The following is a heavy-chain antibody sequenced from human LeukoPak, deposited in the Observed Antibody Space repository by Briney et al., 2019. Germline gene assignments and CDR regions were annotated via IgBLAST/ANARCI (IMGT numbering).Heavy chain of an antibody. Sequence: PPGGSLRRSCAASGFTFSSYEMNWVRQAPGKGLEWVSYISSSGSTIYYGDSVKGRFTISRDNAKNSLYLQMNSLRAEDTAVYYCARQLYGPDYWGQGTLVTVSS. CDR1: GFTFSSYE. J-gene: IGHJ4*02. D-gene: IGHD2-2*01. CDR2: ISSSGSTI. CDR3: ARQLYGPDY. V-gene: IGHV3-48*03.